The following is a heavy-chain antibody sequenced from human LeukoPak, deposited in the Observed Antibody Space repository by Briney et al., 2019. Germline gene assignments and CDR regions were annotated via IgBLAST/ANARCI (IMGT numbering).Heavy chain of an antibody. Sequence: GGSLRLSCAASGFTFSSYEMNWVRQAPGKGLEGVSYISSSGSTIYYADSVKGRFTISRDNAKNSLYLQMNSLRAEDTAVYYCARVGSGWSIDYWGQGTLVTVSS. J-gene: IGHJ4*02. CDR3: ARVGSGWSIDY. CDR1: GFTFSSYE. D-gene: IGHD6-19*01. V-gene: IGHV3-48*03. CDR2: ISSSGSTI.